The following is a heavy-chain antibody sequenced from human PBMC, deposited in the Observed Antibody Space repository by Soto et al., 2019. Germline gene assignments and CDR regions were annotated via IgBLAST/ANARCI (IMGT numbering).Heavy chain of an antibody. J-gene: IGHJ4*02. CDR2: INAGNGNT. Sequence: GASVKVSCKASGYTFTRYAMHWVRQAPGQRLEWMGWINAGNGNTKYSQKFQGRVTITRDTSASTAYMELSSLRSEDTAVYYCARDRDAYCSKGVCSGPYFDYWGRGTLVTVSS. CDR1: GYTFTRYA. CDR3: ARDRDAYCSKGVCSGPYFDY. D-gene: IGHD2-8*01. V-gene: IGHV1-3*01.